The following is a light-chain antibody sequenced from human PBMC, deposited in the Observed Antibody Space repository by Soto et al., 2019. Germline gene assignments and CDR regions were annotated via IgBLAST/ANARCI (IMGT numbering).Light chain of an antibody. Sequence: QSALTQPASVSGSPGQPITISCTGTTSDVGRYNYVSWYQQHPGKAPKLIIYDVSNRPSGVSNRFSGSKSGNTASLTISGLQAEDEADYYCNSYTSSSTYVFGTGTMVTVL. J-gene: IGLJ1*01. CDR3: NSYTSSSTYV. V-gene: IGLV2-14*01. CDR2: DVS. CDR1: TSDVGRYNY.